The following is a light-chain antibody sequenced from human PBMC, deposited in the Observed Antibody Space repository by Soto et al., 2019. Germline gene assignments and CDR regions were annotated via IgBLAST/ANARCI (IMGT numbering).Light chain of an antibody. CDR3: QQRSNQIT. CDR1: QSVSSY. J-gene: IGKJ5*01. Sequence: EIVLTQSPATLSLSPGERATLSCRASQSVSSYLAWYQQKPGQAPRLLIYDASNRATGIQARFSGSGSGTDFTLTISSLEPEDFAVYYCQQRSNQITFGQGTRLEIK. CDR2: DAS. V-gene: IGKV3-11*01.